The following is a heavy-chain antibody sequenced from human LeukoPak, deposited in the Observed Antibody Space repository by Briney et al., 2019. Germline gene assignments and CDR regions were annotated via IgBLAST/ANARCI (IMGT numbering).Heavy chain of an antibody. CDR3: ARDKSSSSSSTSSNYYYYGMDV. V-gene: IGHV3-11*01. J-gene: IGHJ6*02. CDR1: GFTFSDYY. CDR2: ISSSGSTI. Sequence: GGSLRLSCAASGFTFSDYYMSWIRQAPGKGLEWVSYISSSGSTIYYADSVKGRFTISRDNAKNSLYLQMNSLRAEDTAVYYCARDKSSSSSSTSSNYYYYGMDVWGQGTTVTVSS. D-gene: IGHD6-6*01.